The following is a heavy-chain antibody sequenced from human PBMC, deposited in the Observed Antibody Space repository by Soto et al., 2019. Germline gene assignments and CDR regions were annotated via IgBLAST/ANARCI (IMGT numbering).Heavy chain of an antibody. CDR1: GFTFRIYS. Sequence: PGGSLRLSCAASGFTFRIYSMHWVRQSPGKGLEWVAVMWYDGTNKYYGESVKGRFTISRDNAKNSLYLQMNSLRAEDTAVYYCARATGKVYYYYYYGMDVWGQGTTVTVSS. CDR3: ARATGKVYYYYYYGMDV. J-gene: IGHJ6*02. CDR2: MWYDGTNK. D-gene: IGHD3-10*01. V-gene: IGHV3-33*01.